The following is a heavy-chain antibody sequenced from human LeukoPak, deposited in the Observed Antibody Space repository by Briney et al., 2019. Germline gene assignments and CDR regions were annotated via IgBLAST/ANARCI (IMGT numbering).Heavy chain of an antibody. V-gene: IGHV1-8*01. CDR1: GYTFTSYD. J-gene: IGHJ4*02. CDR3: ARGGDYGGNSWDY. D-gene: IGHD4-23*01. CDR2: MNPNGSNT. Sequence: ASAKVSCKASGYTFTSYDINWVRQATGQGLEWMGWMNPNGSNTGYAQKFQGRVTMTRNTSISTAYMELSSLRSEDTAVYYCARGGDYGGNSWDYWGQGTLVTVSS.